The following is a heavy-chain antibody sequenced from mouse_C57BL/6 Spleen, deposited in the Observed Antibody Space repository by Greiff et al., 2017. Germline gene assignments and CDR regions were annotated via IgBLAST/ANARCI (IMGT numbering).Heavy chain of an antibody. D-gene: IGHD2-14*01. Sequence: EVKLVESGGGLVKPGGSLKLSCAASGFTFSSYAMSWVRQTPEKRLEWVATISDGGSYTYYPDNVKGRFTISRDNAKNNLYLQMGHLKSEDTAMYYCARERDRNLFDYWGQGTTLTVSS. CDR1: GFTFSSYA. J-gene: IGHJ2*01. CDR3: ARERDRNLFDY. CDR2: ISDGGSYT. V-gene: IGHV5-4*01.